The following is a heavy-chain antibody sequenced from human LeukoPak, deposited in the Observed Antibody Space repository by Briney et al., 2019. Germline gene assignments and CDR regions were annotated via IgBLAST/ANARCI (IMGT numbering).Heavy chain of an antibody. Sequence: GGSLRLSCAASGFTFSSYSMNWVRQAPGKGLEWVSSISSSSSYIYYADSVKGRFTISRDNAKNSLYLQMNSLRAEDTAVYYCARDRSGAWFGDSYWGQGTLVTVSS. CDR2: ISSSSSYI. V-gene: IGHV3-21*01. CDR1: GFTFSSYS. J-gene: IGHJ4*02. D-gene: IGHD3-10*01. CDR3: ARDRSGAWFGDSY.